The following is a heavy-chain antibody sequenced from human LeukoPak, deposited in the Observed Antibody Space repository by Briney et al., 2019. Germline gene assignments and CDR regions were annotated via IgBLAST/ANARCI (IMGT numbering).Heavy chain of an antibody. D-gene: IGHD3-16*01. CDR2: MNQDGSAK. J-gene: IGHJ6*02. V-gene: IGHV3-7*01. CDR1: GCTFSSYG. CDR3: ATYTHWVAGDV. Sequence: PGGSLRLSCAASGCTFSSYGMHWVRQAPGKGLEWVANMNQDGSAKDYVDSVKGRFTISRDNARNSLYLQMSSLRAEDTAVYYCATYTHWVAGDVWGQGTTVTVSS.